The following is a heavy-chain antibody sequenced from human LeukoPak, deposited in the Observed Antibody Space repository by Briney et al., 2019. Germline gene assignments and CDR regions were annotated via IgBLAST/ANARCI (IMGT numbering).Heavy chain of an antibody. CDR2: IYHSGST. CDR3: ARSGYSSGWSFDY. D-gene: IGHD6-19*01. Sequence: PSETLSLTCTVSGYSISSGYYWGWIRQPPGKGLEWIGSIYHSGSTYHNPSLKSRVTISVDTSKNQFSLKLSSVTAADTAVCYCARSGYSSGWSFDYWGQGTLVTVSS. V-gene: IGHV4-38-2*02. J-gene: IGHJ4*02. CDR1: GYSISSGYY.